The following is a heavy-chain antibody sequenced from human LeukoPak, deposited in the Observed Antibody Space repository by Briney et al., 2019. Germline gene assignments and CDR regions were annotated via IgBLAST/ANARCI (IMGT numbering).Heavy chain of an antibody. CDR3: ARDRADGYNYGDSFDY. J-gene: IGHJ4*02. Sequence: GGSLRLSCAASGFSVSDNYMSWVRQARGKGLEWVSVIYSNGKAYYTDSVKGRFTISRDIAQNTLFLQMNNLRAEDTAVYYCARDRADGYNYGDSFDYWGQGTLVTVSS. D-gene: IGHD5-18*01. V-gene: IGHV3-66*01. CDR2: IYSNGKA. CDR1: GFSVSDNY.